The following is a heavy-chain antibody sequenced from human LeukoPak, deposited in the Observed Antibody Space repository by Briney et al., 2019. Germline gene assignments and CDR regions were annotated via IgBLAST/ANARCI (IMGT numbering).Heavy chain of an antibody. J-gene: IGHJ6*02. CDR3: AKDRRQQWLVQGYYYGMDV. CDR1: GFTFSSYA. D-gene: IGHD6-19*01. CDR2: ISGSGSNT. V-gene: IGHV3-23*01. Sequence: SGGSLRLSCAASGFTFSSYAMSWVRQAPGKGLEWVSDISGSGSNTYYADSVKGRFTISRDNSKNTLYLHMNSLRAEDTAVYYCAKDRRQQWLVQGYYYGMDVWGQGTTVTVSS.